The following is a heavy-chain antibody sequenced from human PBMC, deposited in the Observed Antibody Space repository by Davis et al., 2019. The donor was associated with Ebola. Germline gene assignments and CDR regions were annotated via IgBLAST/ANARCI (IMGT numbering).Heavy chain of an antibody. J-gene: IGHJ6*04. CDR3: ARDRSSSAGLIYYGMDV. CDR2: IHHGGST. V-gene: IGHV4-39*02. D-gene: IGHD6-6*01. Sequence: MPSETLSLTCTVSGGSISSSGYYWGWICQSPGKGLEWIGSIHHGGSTYYNPSLKSRVTISVDTSKNQFSLKLSSVTVADTAVYYCARDRSSSAGLIYYGMDVWGKGTTVTVSS. CDR1: GGSISSSGYY.